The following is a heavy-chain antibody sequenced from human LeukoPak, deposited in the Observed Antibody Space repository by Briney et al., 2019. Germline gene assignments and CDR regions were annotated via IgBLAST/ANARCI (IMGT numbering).Heavy chain of an antibody. CDR1: GYTFTSYY. V-gene: IGHV1-46*01. Sequence: GASVKVSCKASGYTFTSYYMHWVRQAPGQGLEWMGIINPSGGSTSYAQKFQGRVTMTRDMSTSTVYMELSSLRSEDTAVYYCARVNWSYYDSSEDAFDIWGQGTMVTVSS. CDR2: INPSGGST. D-gene: IGHD3-22*01. J-gene: IGHJ3*02. CDR3: ARVNWSYYDSSEDAFDI.